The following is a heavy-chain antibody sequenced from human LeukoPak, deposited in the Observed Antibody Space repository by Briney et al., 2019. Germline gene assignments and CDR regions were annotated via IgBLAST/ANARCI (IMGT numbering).Heavy chain of an antibody. Sequence: GGSLRLSCAASGFTFSSYAMHWVRQAPGKGLEWVAVISYDGSNKYYADSVKGRFTISRDSAKNSLYLQMNSLRAEDTALYYCAGRCSVTRCHFSSYGMDVWGQGTTVTVSS. V-gene: IGHV3-30-3*01. J-gene: IGHJ6*02. CDR2: ISYDGSNK. CDR1: GFTFSSYA. D-gene: IGHD2-15*01. CDR3: AGRCSVTRCHFSSYGMDV.